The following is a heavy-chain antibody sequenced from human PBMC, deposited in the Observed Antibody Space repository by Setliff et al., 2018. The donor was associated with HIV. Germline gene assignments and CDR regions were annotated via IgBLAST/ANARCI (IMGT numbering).Heavy chain of an antibody. CDR1: GGTFSNYA. V-gene: IGHV1-69*05. Sequence: GASVKVSCKASGGTFSNYAFTWVRQAPGQGLEWMGGIIPIFDTANYAQKFQGRVSITTDESTSTAYMELRSLKSDDTAVYYCARGKTWLRFLDYWGQGTLVTVSS. J-gene: IGHJ4*02. CDR2: IIPIFDTA. CDR3: ARGKTWLRFLDY. D-gene: IGHD5-12*01.